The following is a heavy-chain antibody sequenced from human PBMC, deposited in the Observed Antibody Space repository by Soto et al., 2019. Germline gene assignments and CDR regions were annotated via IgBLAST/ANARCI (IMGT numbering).Heavy chain of an antibody. J-gene: IGHJ3*02. CDR1: GGTFSSYA. CDR3: ARAKQLGFGAFDI. D-gene: IGHD6-6*01. V-gene: IGHV1-69*13. Sequence: SVKVSCKASGGTFSSYAISWVRQAPGQGLEWMGGIIPIFGTANYAQKFQGRVTITADESTSTAYMELSSLRSEDTAAYYCARAKQLGFGAFDIWGQGTMVTVSS. CDR2: IIPIFGTA.